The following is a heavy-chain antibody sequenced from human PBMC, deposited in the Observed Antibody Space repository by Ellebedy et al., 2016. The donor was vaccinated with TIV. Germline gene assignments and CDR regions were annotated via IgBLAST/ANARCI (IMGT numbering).Heavy chain of an antibody. CDR3: TKYFNDYDLLDGDVRDC. CDR1: GFSFSSYW. V-gene: IGHV3-74*01. J-gene: IGHJ4*02. Sequence: PGGSLRLSCAASGFSFSSYWMHWVRQAPGKGLVWVSRIKRDGVSTSYADSVKGRFTVSRDNARSTMYLQMNSLRVEDTALYYCTKYFNDYDLLDGDVRDCWGQGTLVTVSS. D-gene: IGHD3-9*01. CDR2: IKRDGVST.